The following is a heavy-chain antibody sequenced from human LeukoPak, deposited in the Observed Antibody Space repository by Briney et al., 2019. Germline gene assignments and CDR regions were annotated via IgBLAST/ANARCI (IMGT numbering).Heavy chain of an antibody. V-gene: IGHV4-59*01. CDR1: GGSFSGYY. D-gene: IGHD3-22*01. CDR3: ARATAYYYVCSGYYPRPYFDY. Sequence: SETLSLTRAFYGGSFSGYYWRWIRQPPGKGLDGMGYIYYSGSTNYKPPLNSRVPISVHTSKYQFPLKLSSVPPAGTALYYGARATAYYYVCSGYYPRPYFDYWGQGTLVTVSS. J-gene: IGHJ4*02. CDR2: IYYSGST.